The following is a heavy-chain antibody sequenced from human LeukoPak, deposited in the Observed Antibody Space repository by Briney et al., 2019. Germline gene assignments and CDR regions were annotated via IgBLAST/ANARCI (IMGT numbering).Heavy chain of an antibody. CDR2: IKQDGSEK. CDR3: AKGKGYDFWSGPHDAFDI. D-gene: IGHD3-3*01. CDR1: GFTFSSYW. Sequence: GGSLRLSCAASGFTFSSYWMSWVRQAPGKGLEWVANIKQDGSEKYYVDSVKGRFTISRDNAKNSLYLQMNSLRAEDMALYYCAKGKGYDFWSGPHDAFDIWGQGTMVTVSS. V-gene: IGHV3-7*03. J-gene: IGHJ3*02.